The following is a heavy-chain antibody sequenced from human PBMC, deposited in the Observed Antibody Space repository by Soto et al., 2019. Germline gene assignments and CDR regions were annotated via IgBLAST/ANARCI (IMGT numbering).Heavy chain of an antibody. J-gene: IGHJ4*02. Sequence: QVQLVQSGAEVKKPGSSVKVSCKASGGTFSSYAISWVRQAPGQGLEWMGGIIPIFGTANYAQKFQGRVTITEDESTSKDYMELSSLRSEDTAVYYCATQGGCSSTSCYSYFDYWGQGTLVTVSS. V-gene: IGHV1-69*01. D-gene: IGHD2-2*01. CDR3: ATQGGCSSTSCYSYFDY. CDR2: IIPIFGTA. CDR1: GGTFSSYA.